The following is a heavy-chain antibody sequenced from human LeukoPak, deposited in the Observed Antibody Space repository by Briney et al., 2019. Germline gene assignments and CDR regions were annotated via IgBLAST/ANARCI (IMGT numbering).Heavy chain of an antibody. Sequence: SVKVSCKASGGTFSSYAISWVRQAPGQGLEWMGGIIPIFGTANYAQKFQGGVTITTDESTSTAYMELSSLRSEDTAVYYCAIGVATISYYYYMDVWGKGTTVTVSS. CDR3: AIGVATISYYYYMDV. CDR1: GGTFSSYA. D-gene: IGHD5-12*01. J-gene: IGHJ6*03. V-gene: IGHV1-69*05. CDR2: IIPIFGTA.